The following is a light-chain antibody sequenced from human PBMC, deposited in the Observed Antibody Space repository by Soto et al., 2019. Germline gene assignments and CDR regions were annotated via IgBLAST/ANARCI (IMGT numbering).Light chain of an antibody. CDR3: QQYGSLNPST. J-gene: IGKJ2*01. CDR1: QTVSSRY. V-gene: IGKV3D-20*01. CDR2: DAS. Sequence: EIVLTQSPATLSVSLGESATLSCGASQTVSSRYLAWYQQRPGLAPRLLMYDASSRAAGIPDRFSGSGSGRVFTLTISRLEPEDSAVYYCQQYGSLNPSTFGQGTKLEI.